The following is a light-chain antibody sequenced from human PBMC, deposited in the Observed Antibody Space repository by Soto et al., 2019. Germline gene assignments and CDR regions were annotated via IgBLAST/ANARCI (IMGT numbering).Light chain of an antibody. J-gene: IGKJ2*01. CDR2: DAS. V-gene: IGKV1-5*01. CDR3: QQYNSYSYT. CDR1: QSISTW. Sequence: DIQMTQSPSTLSAFVGDRVTITCRASQSISTWLAWYQQKPGKAPKLLIYDASILESGVPSRFSGSGSGTQFTLTISSLQPDDFATYSCQQYNSYSYTFGQGTKLEIK.